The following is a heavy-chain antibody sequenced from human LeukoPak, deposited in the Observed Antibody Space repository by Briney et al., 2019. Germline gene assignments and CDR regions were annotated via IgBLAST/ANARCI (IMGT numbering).Heavy chain of an antibody. Sequence: QPGGSLRLSCAASGFTFSSYGMSWVRQAPGKGLAWISFISSSSSTMYYADSVKGRFTISRDNAKNSLYPQMNSLRAEDTAVYYCVRPDYYYGAGSYGGDYWGQGTLVTVSS. V-gene: IGHV3-48*01. CDR1: GFTFSSYG. D-gene: IGHD3-10*01. CDR2: ISSSSSTM. J-gene: IGHJ4*02. CDR3: VRPDYYYGAGSYGGDY.